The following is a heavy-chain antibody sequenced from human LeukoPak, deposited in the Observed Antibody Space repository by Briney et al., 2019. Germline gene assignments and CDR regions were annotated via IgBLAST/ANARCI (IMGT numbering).Heavy chain of an antibody. CDR3: AKDRAIGGDPCWYLDL. CDR2: ISWNSGSI. D-gene: IGHD2-21*02. Sequence: GRSLRLSCAASGFTFDDYAMHWVRQAPGKGLEWVSGISWNSGSIGYADSVKGRFTISRDNAKNSLYLQMNSLRAEDTALYYCAKDRAIGGDPCWYLDLWGRGTLVTVSS. J-gene: IGHJ2*01. CDR1: GFTFDDYA. V-gene: IGHV3-9*01.